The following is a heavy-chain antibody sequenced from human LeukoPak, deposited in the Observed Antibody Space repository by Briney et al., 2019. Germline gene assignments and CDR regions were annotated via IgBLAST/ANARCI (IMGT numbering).Heavy chain of an antibody. D-gene: IGHD2-15*01. CDR2: INPNTGGT. V-gene: IGHV1-2*02. CDR3: ARDPCSGGSCHLYHFDY. CDR1: GYTFTGYY. J-gene: IGHJ4*02. Sequence: ASVKVSCKASGYTFTGYYIHWVRQAPGQGLQWMRWINPNTGGTNYAQKFQGRITMTGDTSISTAYMDLSRLTSDDTAVYYCARDPCSGGSCHLYHFDYWGQGTLVTVSS.